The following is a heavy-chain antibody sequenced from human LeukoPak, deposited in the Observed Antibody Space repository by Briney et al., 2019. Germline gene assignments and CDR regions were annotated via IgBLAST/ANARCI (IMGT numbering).Heavy chain of an antibody. V-gene: IGHV3-53*01. J-gene: IGHJ3*02. CDR3: ARGGSYCNAFDI. Sequence: VGSLRLSCAASGFTVSSNYMSWVRQAPGKGLEWVSVIYSGGSTYHADSVKGRFTISRDDSKNTLYLQMNSLTAVDTAVYYCARGGSYCNAFDIWGQGTMVTVSS. CDR1: GFTVSSNY. CDR2: IYSGGST. D-gene: IGHD1-26*01.